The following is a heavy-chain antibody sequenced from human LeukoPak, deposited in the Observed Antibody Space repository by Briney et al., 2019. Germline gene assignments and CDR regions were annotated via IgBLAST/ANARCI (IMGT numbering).Heavy chain of an antibody. CDR3: ASGVYYYDSSGYLFDY. V-gene: IGHV1-18*01. D-gene: IGHD3-22*01. Sequence: ASVNVSCKASGYTFTSYGISWVRQAPGQGLERMGWISAYNGNTNYAQKLQGRVTMTTDTSTSTAYMELRSLRSDDTAVYYCASGVYYYDSSGYLFDYWGQGTLVTVSS. J-gene: IGHJ4*02. CDR2: ISAYNGNT. CDR1: GYTFTSYG.